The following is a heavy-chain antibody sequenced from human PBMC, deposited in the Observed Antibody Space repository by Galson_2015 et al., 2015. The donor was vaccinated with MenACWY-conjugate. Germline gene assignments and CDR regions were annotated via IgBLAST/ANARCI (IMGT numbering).Heavy chain of an antibody. Sequence: SLRLSCAASGFTFRRYWMHWVRQSPGKGLVWVSRINSDGSAADYADSVKGRFTISRDNAKNTLYLQMNSLRAEDTAVYYCATYCSSPSCYANGAYWGQGTLVTVSS. V-gene: IGHV3-74*01. J-gene: IGHJ4*02. CDR2: INSDGSAA. CDR1: GFTFRRYW. CDR3: ATYCSSPSCYANGAY. D-gene: IGHD2-2*01.